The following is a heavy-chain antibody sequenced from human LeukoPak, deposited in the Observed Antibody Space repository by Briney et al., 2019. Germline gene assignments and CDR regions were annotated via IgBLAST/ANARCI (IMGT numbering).Heavy chain of an antibody. CDR1: GFTFNSYW. V-gene: IGHV3-74*01. CDR2: INGDGSYT. Sequence: GGSLRLSCAASGFTFNSYWMHWVRQAPGKGLVWVSHINGDGSYTNYADSMQGRFTISRDTAKNTLYLQMNSPRVDDTAVYYCARGFTYDSSGFYPTDYWGQGTLVTVSS. CDR3: ARGFTYDSSGFYPTDY. D-gene: IGHD3-22*01. J-gene: IGHJ4*02.